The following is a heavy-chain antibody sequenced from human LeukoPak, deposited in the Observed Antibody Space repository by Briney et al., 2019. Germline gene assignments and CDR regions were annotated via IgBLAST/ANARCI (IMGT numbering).Heavy chain of an antibody. Sequence: GRSLRLSCAASGFTFDDYAMHWVRQAPGKGLEWVSGISWNSGSIGYADSVKGRFTISRDNAKNSLYLQMNSLRAKDTALYYCAKGVGRFGELFTAYFDYWGQGTLVTVSS. CDR1: GFTFDDYA. V-gene: IGHV3-9*01. D-gene: IGHD3-10*01. CDR3: AKGVGRFGELFTAYFDY. CDR2: ISWNSGSI. J-gene: IGHJ4*02.